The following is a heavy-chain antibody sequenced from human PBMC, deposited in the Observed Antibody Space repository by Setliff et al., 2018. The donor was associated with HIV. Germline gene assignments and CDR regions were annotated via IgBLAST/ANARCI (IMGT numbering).Heavy chain of an antibody. J-gene: IGHJ4*02. V-gene: IGHV1-3*01. Sequence: GASVKVSCKASGYTFSTYAMHWVRQAPGQRLEWMGWINAGNGKTKYSQKFQGRVTIMRDTSASTAYMELSSLRSEDTAVYYCASSTVTVFGVVPYYFDYWGQGTLVTVSS. CDR3: ASSTVTVFGVVPYYFDY. CDR2: INAGNGKT. CDR1: GYTFSTYA. D-gene: IGHD3-3*01.